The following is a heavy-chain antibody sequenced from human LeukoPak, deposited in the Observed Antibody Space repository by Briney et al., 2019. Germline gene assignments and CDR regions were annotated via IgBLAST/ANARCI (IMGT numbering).Heavy chain of an antibody. D-gene: IGHD6-13*01. Sequence: PGRSLRLSCAASGFTFGSYGMHWVRQAPGKGLEWVAVISYDGSNKYYADSVKGRFTISRDNSKNTLYLQMSSLRAEDTAVYYCAKWGSSWYYDYWGQGTLVTVSS. CDR1: GFTFGSYG. V-gene: IGHV3-30*18. CDR3: AKWGSSWYYDY. CDR2: ISYDGSNK. J-gene: IGHJ4*02.